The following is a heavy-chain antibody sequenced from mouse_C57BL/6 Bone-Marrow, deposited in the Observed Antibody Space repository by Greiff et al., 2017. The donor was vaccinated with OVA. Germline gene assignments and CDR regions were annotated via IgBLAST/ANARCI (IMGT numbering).Heavy chain of an antibody. Sequence: VQGVESGAELARPGASVKLSCKASGYTFTSYGISWVKQRTGQGLEWIGEIYPRSGNTYYNEKFKGKATLTADKSSSTAYMELRSLTSEDSAVYFCARDDYWFAYWGQGTLVTVSA. D-gene: IGHD2-4*01. J-gene: IGHJ3*01. V-gene: IGHV1-81*01. CDR3: ARDDYWFAY. CDR2: IYPRSGNT. CDR1: GYTFTSYG.